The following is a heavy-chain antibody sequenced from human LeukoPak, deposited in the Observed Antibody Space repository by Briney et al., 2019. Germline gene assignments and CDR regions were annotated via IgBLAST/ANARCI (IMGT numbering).Heavy chain of an antibody. CDR1: GFTFSSYA. CDR2: ICGCGTST. D-gene: IGHD6-13*01. V-gene: IGHV3-23*01. CDR3: ATDAPAGYSLSEVSHYSYGLDV. Sequence: GGSLRLSCAASGFTFSSYAISWVRQAPGRGLELVSGICGCGTSTYYEDSVKRRLTISRDNSSNTMSLQMHSLIAAANALYYCATDAPAGYSLSEVSHYSYGLDVWGQGTTVTVSS. J-gene: IGHJ6*02.